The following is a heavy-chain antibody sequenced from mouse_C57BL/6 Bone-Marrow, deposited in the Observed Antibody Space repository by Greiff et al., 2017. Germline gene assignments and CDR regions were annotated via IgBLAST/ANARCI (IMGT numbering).Heavy chain of an antibody. J-gene: IGHJ1*03. CDR2: IYPGSGST. CDR1: GYTFTNYW. Sequence: QVQLQQPGAELVKPGASVKMSCKASGYTFTNYWINWVKQRPGQGLEWIGDIYPGSGSTNYNEKFKSKATLTVDTASSTAYMQLSSLTSEYSAVYCCARPYYSNYYYFDVWGTGTTVTVSS. V-gene: IGHV1-55*01. CDR3: ARPYYSNYYYFDV. D-gene: IGHD2-5*01.